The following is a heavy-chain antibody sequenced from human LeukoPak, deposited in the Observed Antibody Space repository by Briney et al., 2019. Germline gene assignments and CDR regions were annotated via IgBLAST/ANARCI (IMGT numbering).Heavy chain of an antibody. CDR3: ARMAWYYDVLTGYSNSTSFDI. Sequence: SETLSLTCAVYGGSFSGYYWSWIRQPPGKGLEWIGEINHSGSTNYNPSLKSRVTISVDTSKNHFSLKLSSVTAADTAVYYCARMAWYYDVLTGYSNSTSFDIWGHGTMVTVSS. CDR2: INHSGST. CDR1: GGSFSGYY. J-gene: IGHJ3*02. D-gene: IGHD3-9*01. V-gene: IGHV4-34*01.